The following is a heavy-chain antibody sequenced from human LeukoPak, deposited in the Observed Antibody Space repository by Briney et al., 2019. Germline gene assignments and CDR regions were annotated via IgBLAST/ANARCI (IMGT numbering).Heavy chain of an antibody. CDR2: INHRRST. Sequence: SETLSLTCAVYGGSFRGYYWTWIRQPPGKGLEWIGEINHRRSTKYSPSLKSRVTISVDTSKNQFSLRLSSVTAADTAVYYCARRVGRWFGERAYYYNYMDVWGKGTTVTISS. D-gene: IGHD3-10*01. CDR3: ARRVGRWFGERAYYYNYMDV. V-gene: IGHV4-34*01. CDR1: GGSFRGYY. J-gene: IGHJ6*03.